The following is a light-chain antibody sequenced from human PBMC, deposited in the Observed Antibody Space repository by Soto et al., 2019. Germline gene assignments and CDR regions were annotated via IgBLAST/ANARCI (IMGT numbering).Light chain of an antibody. Sequence: DIVMTQSPDSLTVSLGERATFNCKSSQSVLYSPNNKNYLAWYQQKPGHPPKLLIYWASTRDSGVPDRFSGSGSGTDFTLTISSLQAEDVAVYYCQQDHSPPYTLGQGTKLEIK. V-gene: IGKV4-1*01. CDR1: QSVLYSPNNKNY. CDR2: WAS. CDR3: QQDHSPPYT. J-gene: IGKJ2*01.